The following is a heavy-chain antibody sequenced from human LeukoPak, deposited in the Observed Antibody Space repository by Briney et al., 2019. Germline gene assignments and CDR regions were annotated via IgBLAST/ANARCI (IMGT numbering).Heavy chain of an antibody. CDR1: AGTFSSYA. D-gene: IGHD6-13*01. J-gene: IGHJ4*02. CDR3: ARHAGIAAPLFDY. CDR2: IIPIFGTA. Sequence: SVKVSCKASAGTFSSYAISWVRQAPGQGLEWMGGIIPIFGTANYAQKFQGRVTITADESTSTAYMELSSLRSEDTAVYYCARHAGIAAPLFDYWGQGTLVTVSS. V-gene: IGHV1-69*01.